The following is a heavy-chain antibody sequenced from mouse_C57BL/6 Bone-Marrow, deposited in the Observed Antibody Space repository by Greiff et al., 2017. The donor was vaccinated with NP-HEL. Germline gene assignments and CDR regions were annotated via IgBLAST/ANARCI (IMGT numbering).Heavy chain of an antibody. V-gene: IGHV2-2*01. J-gene: IGHJ3*01. CDR3: ARSWPVAY. CDR1: GFSLTSYG. CDR2: IWSGGST. Sequence: QVQLQQSGPGLVQPSQCLSLTCTASGFSLTSYGVHWVRQSPGKGLEWLGVIWSGGSTDYYAAFIYGLCTSKANSKGQVILKMNSLQVDDAAIYYCARSWPVAYWGQGTLVTVSA.